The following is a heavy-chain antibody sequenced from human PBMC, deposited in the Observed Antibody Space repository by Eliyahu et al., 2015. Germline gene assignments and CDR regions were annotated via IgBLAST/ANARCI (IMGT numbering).Heavy chain of an antibody. CDR3: AREAPGVYGDY. CDR2: INAGNGNT. D-gene: IGHD2-8*01. CDR1: GXTFTSYA. Sequence: QVQLVQSGAEVKKPGASXKVSCKASGXTFTSYAMHWXRXAPGQXLEWMGWINAGNGNTKYSQKFQGRVTITRDTSASTAYMELSSLRSEDTAVYYCAREAPGVYGDYWGQGTLVTVSS. V-gene: IGHV1-3*01. J-gene: IGHJ4*02.